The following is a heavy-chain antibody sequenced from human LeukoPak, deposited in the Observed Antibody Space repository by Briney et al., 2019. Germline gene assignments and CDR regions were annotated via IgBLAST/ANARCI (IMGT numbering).Heavy chain of an antibody. D-gene: IGHD3-22*01. CDR2: IIAYRGNT. CDR1: GYTFTSYG. CDR3: ARDLYYYDSSGFHDVFDI. Sequence: ASVKVSCKASGYTFTSYGISWVRQAPGQGLEWMGWIIAYRGNTYYAQKLQGRVTLTTDTSTSTAYMELRSLRSDDTAVYYCARDLYYYDSSGFHDVFDIWGQGTMVTVSS. J-gene: IGHJ3*02. V-gene: IGHV1-18*01.